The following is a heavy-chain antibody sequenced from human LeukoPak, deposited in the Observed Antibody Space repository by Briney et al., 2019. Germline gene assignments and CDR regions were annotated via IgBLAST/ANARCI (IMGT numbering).Heavy chain of an antibody. CDR1: GYTFTSYY. CDR2: ISAYNGNT. D-gene: IGHD3-9*01. Sequence: GASVKVSCKASGYTFTSYYMHWVRQAPGQGLEWMGWISAYNGNTNYAQKLQGRVTMTTDTSTSTAYMELRSLRSDDTAVYYCARDRLLILTGYAADYWGQGTLVTVSS. J-gene: IGHJ4*02. CDR3: ARDRLLILTGYAADY. V-gene: IGHV1-18*04.